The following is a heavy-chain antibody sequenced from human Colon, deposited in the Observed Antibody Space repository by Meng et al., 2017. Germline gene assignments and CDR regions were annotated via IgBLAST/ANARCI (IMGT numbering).Heavy chain of an antibody. J-gene: IGHJ4*02. D-gene: IGHD3-3*01. CDR3: ANRFV. V-gene: IGHV3-66*02. CDR2: IHSSAGT. CDR1: GFSVSSDF. Sequence: QLVESGGGLVQPGGSLRLSCAVSGFSVSSDFMIWVRQAPGKGLEWVSMIHSSAGTFFADSVKGRFTVSTDNSKNTLYLQMNSLRIEDTAVYHCANRFVWGLGTLVTVSS.